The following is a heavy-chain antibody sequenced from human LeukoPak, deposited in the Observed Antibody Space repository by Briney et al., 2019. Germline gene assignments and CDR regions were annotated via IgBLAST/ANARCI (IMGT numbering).Heavy chain of an antibody. J-gene: IGHJ3*02. CDR1: GYTFTSYY. D-gene: IGHD6-13*01. CDR3: ARVQQLVGNDAFDI. Sequence: ASVKVSCKASGYTFTSYYMHWVRQAPGQGLEWMGIINPSGGSTSYAQKFQGRVTMTRYTSTRTVYMEVSSLRYEDTAVYYCARVQQLVGNDAFDIWGQGTMVTVS. CDR2: INPSGGST. V-gene: IGHV1-46*01.